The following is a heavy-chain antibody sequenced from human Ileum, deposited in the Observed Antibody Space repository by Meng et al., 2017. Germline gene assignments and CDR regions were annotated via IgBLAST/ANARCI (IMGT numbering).Heavy chain of an antibody. J-gene: IGHJ4*02. CDR3: VLMNTFTHPGED. Sequence: GQRVGSGGGLVKPGGSLGLSCAASGFTFSSYSMNWVRQAPGKGLEWVSFITGTSSYIYYADSVKGRFTISRDNAKNSLYLQMNSLRAEDTAVYFCVLMNTFTHPGEDWGQGTLVTVSS. CDR1: GFTFSSYS. V-gene: IGHV3-21*01. D-gene: IGHD3-16*01. CDR2: ITGTSSYI.